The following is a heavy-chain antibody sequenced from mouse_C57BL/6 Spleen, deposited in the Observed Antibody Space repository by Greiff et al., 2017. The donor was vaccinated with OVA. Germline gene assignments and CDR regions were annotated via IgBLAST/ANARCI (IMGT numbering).Heavy chain of an antibody. CDR1: GFTFSSYG. D-gene: IGHD1-1*01. CDR3: ARHITTVVATGDWYFDV. CDR2: ISSGGSYT. V-gene: IGHV5-6*01. J-gene: IGHJ1*03. Sequence: EVKLVESGGDLVKPGGSLKLSCAASGFTFSSYGMSWVRQTPDKRLEWVATISSGGSYTYYPDSVKGRFTISRDNAKNTLYLQMSSLKSEDTAMYYCARHITTVVATGDWYFDVWGTGTTVTVSS.